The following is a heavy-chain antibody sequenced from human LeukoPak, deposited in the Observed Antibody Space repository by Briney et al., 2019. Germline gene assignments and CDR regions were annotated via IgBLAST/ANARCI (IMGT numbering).Heavy chain of an antibody. CDR3: ARGRELLQVYYFDY. D-gene: IGHD1-26*01. V-gene: IGHV7-4-1*02. Sequence: ASVKVSCKASGYTFTSYAMNWVRQAPGQGLEWMGWINTNTGNPTHAQGFTGRFVFSLDTSVSTAYLQISSLKAEDTAVYYCARGRELLQVYYFDYWGQGTLVTVSS. CDR2: INTNTGNP. CDR1: GYTFTSYA. J-gene: IGHJ4*02.